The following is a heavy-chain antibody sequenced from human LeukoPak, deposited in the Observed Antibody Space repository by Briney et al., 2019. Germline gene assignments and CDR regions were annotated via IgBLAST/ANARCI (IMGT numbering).Heavy chain of an antibody. CDR2: IYYSGST. Sequence: PSETLSLTCTVSGGSISSYYWSWIRQPPGKGLEWIGYIYYSGSTNYNPSLKSRVTISVDTSKNQFSLKLSSVTAADTAVYYCARYVMVRGAEAWGQGTLVTVSS. D-gene: IGHD3-10*01. CDR3: ARYVMVRGAEA. V-gene: IGHV4-59*12. CDR1: GGSISSYY. J-gene: IGHJ5*02.